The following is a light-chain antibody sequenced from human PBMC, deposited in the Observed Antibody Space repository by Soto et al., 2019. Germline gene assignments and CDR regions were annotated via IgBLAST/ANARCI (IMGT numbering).Light chain of an antibody. CDR2: EVT. CDR1: SSDVGNYNL. CDR3: CSYGGSNIRYV. V-gene: IGLV2-23*02. J-gene: IGLJ1*01. Sequence: QSALTQPASVSGSPGQSITISCTGTSSDVGNYNLVSWYQQHPGKAPKLIIYEVTKWPSGVSNRFSGSKSGNTASLTISGLQAEDEADYYCCSYGGSNIRYVFGTGTKLTVL.